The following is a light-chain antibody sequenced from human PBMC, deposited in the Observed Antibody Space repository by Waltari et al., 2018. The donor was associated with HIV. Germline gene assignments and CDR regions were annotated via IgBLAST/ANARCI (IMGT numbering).Light chain of an antibody. J-gene: IGLJ2*01. CDR3: QSYDTGLV. Sequence: QSVLTQPPSVSGAPGQRVTIHCTGSSPNIGAGYDVHWYQHFPGTAPKLLIFGDSNRPSGVPDRFSGSKSGTSASLAITGLQAEDEADYYCQSYDTGLVFGGGTKLTVL. CDR1: SPNIGAGYD. V-gene: IGLV1-40*01. CDR2: GDS.